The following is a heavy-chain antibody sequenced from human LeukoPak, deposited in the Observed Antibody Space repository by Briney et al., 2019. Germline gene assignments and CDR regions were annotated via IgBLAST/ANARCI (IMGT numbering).Heavy chain of an antibody. J-gene: IGHJ4*02. D-gene: IGHD3-10*01. CDR2: ISGSGGAT. V-gene: IGHV3-23*01. Sequence: PGGSLRLSCAASGFTFSSYSMTWVRQPPGKGLEWVSVISGSGGATYYADSVKGRCTISRDNSKNTLCLQMNSLRAENTAVYYCARAAMVRGVDYFAAWGQGSLVTVSS. CDR1: GFTFSSYS. CDR3: ARAAMVRGVDYFAA.